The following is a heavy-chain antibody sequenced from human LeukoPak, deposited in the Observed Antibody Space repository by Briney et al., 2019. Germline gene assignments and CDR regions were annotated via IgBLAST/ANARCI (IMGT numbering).Heavy chain of an antibody. J-gene: IGHJ4*02. D-gene: IGHD6-19*01. CDR3: ARDYDDTSGWYVGF. V-gene: IGHV3-48*01. CDR2: ISSSSSTI. CDR1: GFTFSSYS. Sequence: GGSLRLSCAASGFTFSSYSMNWVRQAPGKGLEWVSYISSSSSTIYYTDSVKGRFTISRDNSKNTLYVQMSSMRAEDTAVYYCARDYDDTSGWYVGFWGQGTLVTVSS.